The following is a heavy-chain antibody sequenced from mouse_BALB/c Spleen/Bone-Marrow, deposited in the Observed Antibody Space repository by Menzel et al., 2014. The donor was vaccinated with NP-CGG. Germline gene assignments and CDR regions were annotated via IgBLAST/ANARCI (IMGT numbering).Heavy chain of an antibody. D-gene: IGHD4-1*01. V-gene: IGHV14-3*02. Sequence: EVQLQQSGAELVKPGASVKLSCTASGFNIKDTYMHWVKQRPEQGLEWIGRIDPANGNTKYDPKFQGKATITADTSSNTAYLQLSSLTAEYTAVYYCARWEYYAVDYWGQGTSVTVSS. J-gene: IGHJ4*01. CDR2: IDPANGNT. CDR1: GFNIKDTY. CDR3: ARWEYYAVDY.